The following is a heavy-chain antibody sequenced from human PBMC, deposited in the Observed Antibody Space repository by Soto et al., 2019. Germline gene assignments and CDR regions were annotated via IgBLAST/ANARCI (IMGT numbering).Heavy chain of an antibody. J-gene: IGHJ4*02. D-gene: IGHD3-9*01. Sequence: ASVKVSCKASGYTFTSYGISWVRQAPGQGLEWMGWISAYNSNTNYAQKLQGRVTMTTDTSTSTAYMELRSVRYDDTTVYNCARGSYDILTDPDYWGQGTLVTVSS. CDR2: ISAYNSNT. CDR3: ARGSYDILTDPDY. V-gene: IGHV1-18*01. CDR1: GYTFTSYG.